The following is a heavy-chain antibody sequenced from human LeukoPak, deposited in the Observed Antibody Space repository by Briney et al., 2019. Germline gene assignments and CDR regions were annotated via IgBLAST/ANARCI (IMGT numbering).Heavy chain of an antibody. CDR2: ISSTGGTT. J-gene: IGHJ5*02. Sequence: GGSLRLSCAASGITFSSYGMSWVRQAPGKGLEWVSSISSTGGTTYYADSVKGRFTISRDNSKNTLYLQMNSLRAEDTAIYYCAKGRRYNILTGHYVSEVDPWGQGTLVTVSS. D-gene: IGHD3-9*01. V-gene: IGHV3-23*01. CDR1: GITFSSYG. CDR3: AKGRRYNILTGHYVSEVDP.